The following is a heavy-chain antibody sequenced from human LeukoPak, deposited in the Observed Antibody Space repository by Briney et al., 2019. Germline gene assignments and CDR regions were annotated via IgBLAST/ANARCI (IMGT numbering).Heavy chain of an antibody. Sequence: ASVKVSCKASGYTFTSYGISWVRQAPGQGLEWMGWIGVYNGNTNYAQKLQGRVTMTTDTSTSTAYMELRSLRSDDTAVYYCAREFTMVRGGDYYYGMDVWGQGTTVTVSS. CDR2: IGVYNGNT. V-gene: IGHV1-18*01. D-gene: IGHD3-10*01. CDR1: GYTFTSYG. CDR3: AREFTMVRGGDYYYGMDV. J-gene: IGHJ6*02.